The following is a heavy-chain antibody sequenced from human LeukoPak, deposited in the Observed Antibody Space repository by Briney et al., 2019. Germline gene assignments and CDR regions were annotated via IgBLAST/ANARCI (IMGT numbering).Heavy chain of an antibody. D-gene: IGHD3-10*01. V-gene: IGHV3-30*02. CDR2: IRYDGSNK. CDR3: AKDGLLWFGELSGTANWFDP. Sequence: GGSLRLSCAASGFTFSNYGMQWVRQAPGKGLEWVAFIRYDGSNKYYSDSVKGRFTISRDNSKNTVNLQMNSLRAEDTAVYYCAKDGLLWFGELSGTANWFDPWGQGTLVTVSS. J-gene: IGHJ5*02. CDR1: GFTFSNYG.